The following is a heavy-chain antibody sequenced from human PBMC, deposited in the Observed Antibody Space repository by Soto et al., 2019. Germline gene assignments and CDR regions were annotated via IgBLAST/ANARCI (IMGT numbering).Heavy chain of an antibody. D-gene: IGHD6-19*01. CDR2: ISAYNGNT. CDR1: GYTFTSYG. V-gene: IGHV1-18*01. J-gene: IGHJ1*01. Sequence: ASVKVSCKASGYTFTSYGISWVRQAPGQGLEWMGWISAYNGNTNYAQKLQGRVTMTTDTSTSTAYMELRSLRSDDTAVYYCAKDREQWRANKYFQHWGKGTLVTVPS. CDR3: AKDREQWRANKYFQH.